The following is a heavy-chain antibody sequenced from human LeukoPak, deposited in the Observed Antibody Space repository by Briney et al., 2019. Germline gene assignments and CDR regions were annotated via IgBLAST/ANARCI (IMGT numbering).Heavy chain of an antibody. Sequence: ASVKVSCKASGYTFTSYDINWVRQATGQGLEWMGWMNPNSGNTGYAQKFQGGVTMTRNTSISTAYMELSSLRSEDTAVYYCARLYNWNDYYGMDVWGQGTTVTVSS. D-gene: IGHD1-1*01. CDR1: GYTFTSYD. J-gene: IGHJ6*02. CDR3: ARLYNWNDYYGMDV. CDR2: MNPNSGNT. V-gene: IGHV1-8*01.